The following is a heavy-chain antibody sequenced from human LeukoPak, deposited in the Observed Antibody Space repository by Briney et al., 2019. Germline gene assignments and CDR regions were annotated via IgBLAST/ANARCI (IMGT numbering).Heavy chain of an antibody. D-gene: IGHD3-16*01. CDR1: GFPFSSHA. CDR3: ARDYIGGWNDH. J-gene: IGHJ4*02. V-gene: IGHV3-23*01. CDR2: ISGSGAFT. Sequence: GGSLRLSCAASGFPFSSHAMKWVRQAPGKGLEWVSGISGSGAFTYYADSAKGRFTISRDNSKNTLYLQMNSLRVEDTAVYFCARDYIGGWNDHWGQGTLVTVSS.